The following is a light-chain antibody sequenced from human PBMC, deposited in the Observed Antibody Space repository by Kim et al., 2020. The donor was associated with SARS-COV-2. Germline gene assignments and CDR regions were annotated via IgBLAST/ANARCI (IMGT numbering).Light chain of an antibody. Sequence: SPVERATLSGRASQSVSSNLAGYQQKPGQAPRLLIYGASTRATGIPARFSGSGSGTEFTLTISSLQSEDFAVYYCQQYNNWPPWTFGQGTKVDIK. CDR3: QQYNNWPPWT. J-gene: IGKJ1*01. CDR1: QSVSSN. V-gene: IGKV3-15*01. CDR2: GAS.